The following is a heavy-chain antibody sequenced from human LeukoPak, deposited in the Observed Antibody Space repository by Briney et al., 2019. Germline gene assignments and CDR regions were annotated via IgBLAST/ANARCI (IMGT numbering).Heavy chain of an antibody. J-gene: IGHJ4*02. CDR3: AREVWGPEY. CDR1: GFTFAKYW. V-gene: IGHV3-7*01. D-gene: IGHD1-14*01. CDR2: IIQDGSDK. Sequence: GDSLRLSCAASGFTFAKYWMTWVRQAPGKGLEWVGNIIQDGSDKNYMDSVKGRFTISRDNTKNSVYLQMSSLRAEDTAVYYCAREVWGPEYWGQGTLVTVSS.